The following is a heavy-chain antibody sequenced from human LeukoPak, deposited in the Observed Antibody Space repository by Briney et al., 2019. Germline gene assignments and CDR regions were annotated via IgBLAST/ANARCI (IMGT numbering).Heavy chain of an antibody. CDR3: ARLGSYHDF. V-gene: IGHV4-4*07. Sequence: SETLSLTCTVSGGSISSYYWSWIRQPAGKGLEWIGRIYTSGSTNYNPSLKTRLTMSIDTSRSQLSLKLTSVTAADTAVYFCARLGSYHDFWGQGALVTVSS. D-gene: IGHD1-26*01. CDR2: IYTSGST. J-gene: IGHJ4*02. CDR1: GGSISSYY.